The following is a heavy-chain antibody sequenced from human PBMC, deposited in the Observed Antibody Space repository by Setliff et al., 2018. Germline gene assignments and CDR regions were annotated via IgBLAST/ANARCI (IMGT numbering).Heavy chain of an antibody. Sequence: PGGSLRLSCEASGFTFSNYWMHWVRQGPGKPLVWVSRINGDGSSTTYADSVKGRFTISRDNAKNTLYLQMNSLRAEDTAVYYCARFSYYYYMDVWGKGTTVTVSS. CDR1: GFTFSNYW. J-gene: IGHJ6*03. CDR2: INGDGSST. CDR3: ARFSYYYYMDV. V-gene: IGHV3-74*01.